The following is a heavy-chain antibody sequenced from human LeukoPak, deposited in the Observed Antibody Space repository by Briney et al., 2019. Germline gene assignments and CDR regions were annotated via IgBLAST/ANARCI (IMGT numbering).Heavy chain of an antibody. CDR2: IWYDGSNK. V-gene: IGHV3-33*01. D-gene: IGHD3-10*01. Sequence: QPGRSLRLSCAASGFTFSSYRMHWVRQAPGKGLEWVAVIWYDGSNKYYADSVKGRFTISRDNSKNTLYLQMNSLRAEDTAVYYCARDRDYYGSNPYFDYWGQGTLVTVSP. J-gene: IGHJ4*02. CDR3: ARDRDYYGSNPYFDY. CDR1: GFTFSSYR.